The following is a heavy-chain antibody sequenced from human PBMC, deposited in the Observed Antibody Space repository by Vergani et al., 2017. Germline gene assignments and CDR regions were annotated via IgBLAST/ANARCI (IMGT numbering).Heavy chain of an antibody. Sequence: EVQLEESGGGLVLPGRSLRLSCVASGFTSAGYAMHWVRQAPGKGLEWVSGISWNSSSIGYADSVKGRFTISRDNAKNSLYLQMNSLRAEATALYYCAKDLGTSSGGGWFDPWGQGTLVTVSS. CDR3: AKDLGTSSGGGWFDP. V-gene: IGHV3-9*02. CDR2: ISWNSSSI. D-gene: IGHD6-6*01. CDR1: GFTSAGYA. J-gene: IGHJ5*02.